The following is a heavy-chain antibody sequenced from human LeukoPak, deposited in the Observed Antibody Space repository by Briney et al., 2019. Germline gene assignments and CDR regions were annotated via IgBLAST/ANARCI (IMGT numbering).Heavy chain of an antibody. CDR3: ARPGAWELLGFDY. Sequence: PSETLSLTCTVSGYSISSGYYWGWIRQPPGKGLEWIGSIYHSGSTCYNPSLKSRVTISVDTSKNQFSLKLSSVTAADTAVYYCARPGAWELLGFDYWGQGTLVTVSS. CDR1: GYSISSGYY. D-gene: IGHD1-26*01. CDR2: IYHSGST. V-gene: IGHV4-38-2*02. J-gene: IGHJ4*02.